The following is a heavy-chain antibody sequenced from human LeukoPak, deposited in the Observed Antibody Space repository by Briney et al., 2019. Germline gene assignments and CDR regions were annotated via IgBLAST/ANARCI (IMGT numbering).Heavy chain of an antibody. CDR2: ISYDGSNK. CDR3: ARDNLAAADNDYYYGMDV. J-gene: IGHJ6*02. D-gene: IGHD6-13*01. Sequence: GGSLRLSCAASGFTFSSYAMHWVRQAPGKGLEWVAVISYDGSNKYYADSVKGRFTISRDNSKNTLYLQMNSLRAEDTAVYYCARDNLAAADNDYYYGMDVWGQGTTVTVSS. CDR1: GFTFSSYA. V-gene: IGHV3-30*04.